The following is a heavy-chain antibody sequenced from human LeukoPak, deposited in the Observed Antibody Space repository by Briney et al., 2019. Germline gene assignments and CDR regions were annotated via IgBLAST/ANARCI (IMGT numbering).Heavy chain of an antibody. V-gene: IGHV1-2*02. CDR2: INPNSGGT. D-gene: IGHD3-22*01. CDR1: GYTLTGYY. Sequence: ASVKVSCKASGYTLTGYYMHWVRQAPGQGLEWMGWINPNSGGTNYAQKFQGRVTMTRDTSISTAYMELSRLRSDDTAVYYCARDQLTYYYDSSGYSFGYWGQGTLVTVSS. CDR3: ARDQLTYYYDSSGYSFGY. J-gene: IGHJ4*02.